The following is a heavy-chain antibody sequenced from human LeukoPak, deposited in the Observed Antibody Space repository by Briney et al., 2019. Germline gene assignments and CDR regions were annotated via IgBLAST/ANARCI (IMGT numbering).Heavy chain of an antibody. CDR2: ISSSSSTI. CDR1: GFTFSSYS. CDR3: ARSRPYGLGPPPDY. J-gene: IGHJ4*02. V-gene: IGHV3-48*01. D-gene: IGHD4-17*01. Sequence: GGSLRLSCAASGFTFSSYSMNWVRQAPGKGLEWVSYISSSSSTIYYADSVKGRFTISRDNAKNSLYLQMNSLRAEDTAVYYCARSRPYGLGPPPDYWGQGTLVTVSS.